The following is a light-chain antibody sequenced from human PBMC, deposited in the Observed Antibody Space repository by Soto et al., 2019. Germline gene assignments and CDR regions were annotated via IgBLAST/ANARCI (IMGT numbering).Light chain of an antibody. CDR1: QSVSSN. Sequence: EIVLTQSPGTLSLSPGERATLSCRASQSVSSNHLAWYQQKPGQAPRLLIYGASTRATGIPARFSGSGSGTDFTLTISSLQSEDFAVYYCQQYNNWPWTFGQGTKVDIK. V-gene: IGKV3-15*01. J-gene: IGKJ1*01. CDR2: GAS. CDR3: QQYNNWPWT.